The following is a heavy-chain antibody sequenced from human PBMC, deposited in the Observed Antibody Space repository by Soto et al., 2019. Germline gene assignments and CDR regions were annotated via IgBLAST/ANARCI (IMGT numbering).Heavy chain of an antibody. CDR2: IKQDGSEK. Sequence: GGSLRLSCAASGFTFSSYWMSWVRQAPGKGLEWVANIKQDGSEKYYVDSVKGRFTISRDNAKNSLYLQMNSLRAEDTAVYYCARDRVLLWFGEPTSAFDYWGQGTLVTVSS. J-gene: IGHJ4*02. D-gene: IGHD3-10*01. CDR1: GFTFSSYW. V-gene: IGHV3-7*01. CDR3: ARDRVLLWFGEPTSAFDY.